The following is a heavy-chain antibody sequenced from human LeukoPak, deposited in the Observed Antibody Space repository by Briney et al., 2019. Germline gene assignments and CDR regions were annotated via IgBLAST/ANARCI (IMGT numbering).Heavy chain of an antibody. D-gene: IGHD3-3*01. Sequence: PGGSLRLSCAASGLTFSSYGMHWVRQAPGKGLEWVAVISYDGSNKYYADSVKGRFTISRDNSKNTLYLQMNSLRAEDTAVYYCAKITEWLSPYYYGMDVWGQGTTVTVSS. V-gene: IGHV3-30*18. CDR2: ISYDGSNK. CDR1: GLTFSSYG. J-gene: IGHJ6*02. CDR3: AKITEWLSPYYYGMDV.